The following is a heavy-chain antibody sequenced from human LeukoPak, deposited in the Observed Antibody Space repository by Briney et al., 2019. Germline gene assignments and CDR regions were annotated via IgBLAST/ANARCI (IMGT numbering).Heavy chain of an antibody. D-gene: IGHD2-8*01. CDR2: VNHRGTT. CDR3: ARIHVWTENCFDS. J-gene: IGHJ5*01. V-gene: IGHV4-34*01. CDR1: VGSFSDYF. Sequence: SATLSLTCEVNVGSFSDYFWGWFRQPPGKGLEWGGEVNHRGTTNRNPSLKSRVAISVEPSKNQFSLTLSSVTDADTAVYYCARIHVWTENCFDSWGQGSLVTVSS.